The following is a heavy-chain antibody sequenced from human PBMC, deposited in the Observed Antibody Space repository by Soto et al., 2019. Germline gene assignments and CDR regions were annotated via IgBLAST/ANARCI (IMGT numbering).Heavy chain of an antibody. CDR2: INPNSGGT. D-gene: IGHD2-2*02. V-gene: IGHV1-2*04. CDR1: GYTFTGYY. J-gene: IGHJ6*02. Sequence: GASVKVSCKASGYTFTGYYMHWVRQAPGQGLEWMGWINPNSGGTNYAQKFQGWVTMTRDTSISTAYMELSRLRSDDTAVYYCARAVPGYCSSTSCYNGGYYYSGMDVWGQGTTVTVSS. CDR3: ARAVPGYCSSTSCYNGGYYYSGMDV.